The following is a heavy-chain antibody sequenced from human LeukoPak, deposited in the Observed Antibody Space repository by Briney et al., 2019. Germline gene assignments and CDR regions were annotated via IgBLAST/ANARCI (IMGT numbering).Heavy chain of an antibody. CDR2: IYHSGST. CDR1: GYSISSGYY. J-gene: IGHJ6*03. CDR3: ARNWNALSYYYYYMDV. D-gene: IGHD1-1*01. V-gene: IGHV4-38-2*01. Sequence: SETLSLTCAVSGYSISSGYYWGWIRQPPGKGLEWIGSIYHSGSTYYNPSLKSRVTTSVDTSKNQFSLKLSSVTAADTAVYYCARNWNALSYYYYYMDVWGKGTTVTVSS.